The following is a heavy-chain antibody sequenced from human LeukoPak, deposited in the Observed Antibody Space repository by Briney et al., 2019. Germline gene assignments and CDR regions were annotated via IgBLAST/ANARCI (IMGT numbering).Heavy chain of an antibody. CDR3: ARGTTASIAAAGKNWFDP. Sequence: SETLSLTCTVSGGSISNYYWSWIRQPPGKGLEWIGYIYSSGSTNYNPSLKSRVTISVDTSKNQISLKLSSVTAADTAVYYCARGTTASIAAAGKNWFDPWGQGTLVTVSS. CDR1: GGSISNYY. J-gene: IGHJ5*02. CDR2: IYSSGST. V-gene: IGHV4-59*01. D-gene: IGHD6-13*01.